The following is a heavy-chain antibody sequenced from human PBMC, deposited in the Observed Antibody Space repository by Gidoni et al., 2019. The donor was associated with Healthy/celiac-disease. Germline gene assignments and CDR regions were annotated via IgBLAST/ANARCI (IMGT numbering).Heavy chain of an antibody. CDR3: ARPISAMVRGVIRGGRYYYYGMDV. CDR1: GFTFSRYS. J-gene: IGHJ6*02. CDR2: ISSSSSYI. Sequence: EVQLVESGGGLVKPGGSLRLSCAASGFTFSRYSMDWVRLATGKGLEWVSSISSSSSYIYYADSVKGRFTISRDNAKNSLYLQMNSLRAEDTAVYYCARPISAMVRGVIRGGRYYYYGMDVWGQGTTVTVSS. V-gene: IGHV3-21*01. D-gene: IGHD3-10*01.